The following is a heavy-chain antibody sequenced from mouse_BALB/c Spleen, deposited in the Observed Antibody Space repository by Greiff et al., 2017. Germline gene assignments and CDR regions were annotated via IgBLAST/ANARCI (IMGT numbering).Heavy chain of an antibody. J-gene: IGHJ2*01. Sequence: QVQLQQPGAELVRPGASVKLSCKASGYTFTSYWINWVKQRPGQGLEWIGNIYPSDSYTNYNQKFKDKATLTVDKSSSTAYMQLSSPTSEDSAVYYCARRGYGVYFDYWGQGTTLTVSS. CDR3: ARRGYGVYFDY. CDR2: IYPSDSYT. V-gene: IGHV1-69*02. D-gene: IGHD1-1*02. CDR1: GYTFTSYW.